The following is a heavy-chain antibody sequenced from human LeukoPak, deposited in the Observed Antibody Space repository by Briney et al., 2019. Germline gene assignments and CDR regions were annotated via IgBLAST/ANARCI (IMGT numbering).Heavy chain of an antibody. CDR3: ARALYNRGWTEYYYYGMDV. CDR2: IYDSGST. D-gene: IGHD6-19*01. J-gene: IGHJ6*02. V-gene: IGHV4-59*01. Sequence: SETLSLTCTVSGGSISSSYWSWIRQPPGKGLEWIGYIYDSGSTNYNPSLKSRVTISVDTSKNQFSLKLSSVTAADTAVYYCARALYNRGWTEYYYYGMDVWGQGTTVTVSS. CDR1: GGSISSSY.